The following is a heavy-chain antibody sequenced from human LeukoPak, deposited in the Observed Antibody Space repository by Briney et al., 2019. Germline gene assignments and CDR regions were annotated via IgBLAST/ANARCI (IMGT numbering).Heavy chain of an antibody. J-gene: IGHJ4*02. CDR2: IYPGDSDT. CDR1: GYSFTNYW. CDR3: TRRKMTTPYFDY. Sequence: GESLKTSFKGSGYSFTNYWIAWVRQMPGKGLEWMGIIYPGDSDTRYSPSFQGQVTISADKSIFNAYLQWSSLKASDTAMYYCTRRKMTTPYFDYWGQGTLVTVSS. D-gene: IGHD5-24*01. V-gene: IGHV5-51*01.